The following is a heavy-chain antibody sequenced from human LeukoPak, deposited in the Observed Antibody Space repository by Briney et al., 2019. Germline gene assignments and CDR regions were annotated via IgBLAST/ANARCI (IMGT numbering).Heavy chain of an antibody. Sequence: GGSLRLSCAASGFTLSDYYVSWIRQAPGKGLEWVAFISNSGFTTYYADSVKGRFTVSRDNAKDSVSLQMDSLRADDTARYYCAREDSGGNSFDYWGQGAQVTVS. CDR2: ISNSGFTT. CDR1: GFTLSDYY. CDR3: AREDSGGNSFDY. D-gene: IGHD4/OR15-4a*01. J-gene: IGHJ4*02. V-gene: IGHV3-11*01.